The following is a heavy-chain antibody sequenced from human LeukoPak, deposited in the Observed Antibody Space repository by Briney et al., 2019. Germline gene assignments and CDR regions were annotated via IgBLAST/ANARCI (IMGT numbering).Heavy chain of an antibody. CDR1: GGSFSGYH. CDR2: INHSGST. CDR3: ARIRGILRGGYFDY. V-gene: IGHV4-34*01. D-gene: IGHD4-17*01. J-gene: IGHJ4*02. Sequence: PSETLSLTCAVYGGSFSGYHWSWIRQPPGKGLEWIGEINHSGSTNYNPSLKSRVTISVDTSKNQFSLKLSSVTAADTAVYYCARIRGILRGGYFDYWGQGTLVTVSS.